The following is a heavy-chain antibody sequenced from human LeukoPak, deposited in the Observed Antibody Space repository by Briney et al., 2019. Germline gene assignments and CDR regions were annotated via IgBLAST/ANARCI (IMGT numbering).Heavy chain of an antibody. CDR2: INPNSGGT. Sequence: ASVKVSCKACGYTFTGYYMHWVRQAPGQGLEWMGWINPNSGGTNYAQKFQGRVTMTRDTSISTAYMALSGLRSDDTAVYYCARIATGYNWFDPWGQGTLVTLSS. V-gene: IGHV1-2*02. D-gene: IGHD5-24*01. CDR3: ARIATGYNWFDP. CDR1: GYTFTGYY. J-gene: IGHJ5*02.